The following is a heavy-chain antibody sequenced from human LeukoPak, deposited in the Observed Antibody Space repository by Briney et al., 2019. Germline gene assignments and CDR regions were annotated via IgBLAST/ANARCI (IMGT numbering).Heavy chain of an antibody. CDR3: AREPGTDYRKYYFDY. D-gene: IGHD3/OR15-3a*01. CDR1: GFTVSSYY. J-gene: IGHJ4*02. V-gene: IGHV3-53*01. Sequence: GGSLRLSCAASGFTVSSYYMSWVRQAPDMGLEWVSVLYNGGTTYYADSVKGRFTISRDNSKNTVYLQMDSLRGEDTAVYYCAREPGTDYRKYYFDYWGQGTRVTVSS. CDR2: LYNGGTT.